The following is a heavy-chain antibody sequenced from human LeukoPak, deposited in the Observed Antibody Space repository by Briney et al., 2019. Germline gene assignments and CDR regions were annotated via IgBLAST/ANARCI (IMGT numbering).Heavy chain of an antibody. Sequence: GASVKVSCKASGYTFTSYAMHWVRQAPGQRLEWMGWISAYNGNTNYAQKLQGRVTMTTDTSTSTAYMELRSLRSDDTAVYYCARDPYAKIVVPKGAFDIWGQGTMVTISS. CDR1: GYTFTSYA. V-gene: IGHV1-18*01. D-gene: IGHD3-22*01. CDR3: ARDPYAKIVVPKGAFDI. J-gene: IGHJ3*02. CDR2: ISAYNGNT.